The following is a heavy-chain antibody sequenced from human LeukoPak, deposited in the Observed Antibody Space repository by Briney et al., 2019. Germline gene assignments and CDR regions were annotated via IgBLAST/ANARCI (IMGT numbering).Heavy chain of an antibody. V-gene: IGHV3-9*01. D-gene: IGHD5-12*01. CDR2: ISWNSGNI. CDR3: AKDSEWLAEFTFDY. Sequence: PGGSLRLSCAASGFTFDDYAMHWVRQAPGKGLEWVSGISWNSGNIGYADSVKGRFTISRDNAKNSLYLQMNSLRAEDTALYYCAKDSEWLAEFTFDYWGQGTLVTVSS. CDR1: GFTFDDYA. J-gene: IGHJ4*02.